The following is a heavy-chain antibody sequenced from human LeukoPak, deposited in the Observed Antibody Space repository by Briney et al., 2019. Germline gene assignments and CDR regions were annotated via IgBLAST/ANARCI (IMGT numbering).Heavy chain of an antibody. V-gene: IGHV1-18*01. CDR1: GYTFTSYG. Sequence: ASVKVSCQASGYTFTSYGISWVRQAPGQGLEWMGWISAYNGNTNYAQKLQGRVTMTTDTSTSTAYMELRSLRSDDTAVYYCARAPGYCSGGSCYSSWFDPWGQGTLVTVSS. J-gene: IGHJ5*02. CDR2: ISAYNGNT. CDR3: ARAPGYCSGGSCYSSWFDP. D-gene: IGHD2-15*01.